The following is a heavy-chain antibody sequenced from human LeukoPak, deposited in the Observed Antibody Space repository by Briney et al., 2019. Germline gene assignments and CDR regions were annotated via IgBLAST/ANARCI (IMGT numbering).Heavy chain of an antibody. Sequence: ASVKVSCKASGYTFTTYAIHWVRQAPGQRLEWMGWINAGNGNTEYSQKFQGRVAMTRDTSTSTAYMELSSLRSEDTAVYYCARDVAAAHNWFDPWGQGTLVTVSS. J-gene: IGHJ5*02. CDR1: GYTFTTYA. CDR3: ARDVAAAHNWFDP. V-gene: IGHV1-3*01. D-gene: IGHD6-13*01. CDR2: INAGNGNT.